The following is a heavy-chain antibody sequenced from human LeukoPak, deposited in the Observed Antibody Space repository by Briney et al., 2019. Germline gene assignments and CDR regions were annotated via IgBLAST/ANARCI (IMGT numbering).Heavy chain of an antibody. Sequence: PGGSLRLSCAASGFTFDDYAMHWVRQAPGKGLEWVSGISWNSGSIGYADSVKGRFTISRDNAKNSLYLQMNSLRAEDTALYYCAKDSGGTLDAFDIWGQGTMVTVSS. J-gene: IGHJ3*02. V-gene: IGHV3-9*01. CDR1: GFTFDDYA. CDR3: AKDSGGTLDAFDI. D-gene: IGHD2/OR15-2a*01. CDR2: ISWNSGSI.